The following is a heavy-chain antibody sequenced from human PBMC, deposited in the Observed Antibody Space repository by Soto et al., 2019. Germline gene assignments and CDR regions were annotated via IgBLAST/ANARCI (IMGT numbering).Heavy chain of an antibody. J-gene: IGHJ4*02. V-gene: IGHV3-11*01. Sequence: GGSLRLSCAAAGFRFTDYYMTWIRQAPGKGLEWVSYISSGGNAIYYADSVKCRFTISKDNTKKSLYLQMNYLRAEDTAVYYCARSSAYSYYFEYQGKGAMVTVSS. D-gene: IGHD2-15*01. CDR1: GFRFTDYY. CDR3: ARSSAYSYYFEY. CDR2: ISSGGNAI.